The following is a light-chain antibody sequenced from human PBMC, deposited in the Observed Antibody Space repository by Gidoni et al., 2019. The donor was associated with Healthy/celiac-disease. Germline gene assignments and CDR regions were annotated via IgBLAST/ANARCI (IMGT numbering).Light chain of an antibody. V-gene: IGKV1-39*01. CDR1: QSISSY. CDR3: QQRYSTALT. CDR2: AAS. Sequence: DIQMTQSPSSLSASVGDRVTITCRASQSISSYLNWYQQKPGKAPKLLIYAASSLQSGVPSRFSGSGSGTDFTLTISSLQPEAFATYYCQQRYSTALTFGGGTKVEI. J-gene: IGKJ4*01.